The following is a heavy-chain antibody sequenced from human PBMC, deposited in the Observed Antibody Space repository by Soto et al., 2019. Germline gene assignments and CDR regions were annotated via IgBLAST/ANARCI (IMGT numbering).Heavy chain of an antibody. J-gene: IGHJ6*02. CDR1: GGTLSSYA. Sequence: SVKVSCKASGGTLSSYAISWVRQAPGQGLEWMGGIIPIFGTANYAQKFQGRVTITADESTSTAYMELSSLRSEDTAVYYCARDSSLGYCSSTSCYYYYGMDVWGQGTTVTVSS. V-gene: IGHV1-69*13. CDR2: IIPIFGTA. D-gene: IGHD2-2*01. CDR3: ARDSSLGYCSSTSCYYYYGMDV.